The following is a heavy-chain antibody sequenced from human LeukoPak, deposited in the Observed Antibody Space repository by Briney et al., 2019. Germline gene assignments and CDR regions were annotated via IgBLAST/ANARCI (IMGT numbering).Heavy chain of an antibody. CDR2: INPSGGST. J-gene: IGHJ5*02. D-gene: IGHD3-22*01. CDR3: ARVVREPSRYYYEPYGWFDP. V-gene: IGHV1-46*03. Sequence: VASVKVSCKASGYTFTSYYMQWVRQAPGQGLEWMGIINPSGGSTSYAQKFQGRVTMTRDTSTSTVYMELSSLRSEDTAVYYCARVVREPSRYYYEPYGWFDPWGQGTLVTVSS. CDR1: GYTFTSYY.